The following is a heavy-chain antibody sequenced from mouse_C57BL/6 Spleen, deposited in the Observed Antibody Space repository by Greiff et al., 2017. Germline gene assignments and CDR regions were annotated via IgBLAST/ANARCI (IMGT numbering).Heavy chain of an antibody. Sequence: QVQLQQSGAELVKPGASVKMSCKASGYTFTTYPIEWMKQNHGKSLEWIGNFHPYNDDTKYNEKFKGKATLTVEKSSSTVYLELSRLTSDDSAVYYCARGGYDYDGDYYAMDYWGQGTSVTVSS. D-gene: IGHD2-4*01. V-gene: IGHV1-47*01. CDR2: FHPYNDDT. CDR3: ARGGYDYDGDYYAMDY. CDR1: GYTFTTYP. J-gene: IGHJ4*01.